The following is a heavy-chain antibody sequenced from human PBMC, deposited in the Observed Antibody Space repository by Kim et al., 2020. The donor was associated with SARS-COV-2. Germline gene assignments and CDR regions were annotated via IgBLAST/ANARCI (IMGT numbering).Heavy chain of an antibody. D-gene: IGHD2-15*01. CDR3: AKDRHCSGGSCSSVYFDS. J-gene: IGHJ4*02. CDR1: GFTFSSYV. CDR2: IGGGGAT. Sequence: GGSLRLSCAASGFTFSSYVMSWVRQAPGKGLEWVSVIGGGGATYYADSVKGRFTISRDNSKNTLYLQMNSLRAEDTAVYYCAKDRHCSGGSCSSVYFDSWGQGTLVTVSS. V-gene: IGHV3-23*01.